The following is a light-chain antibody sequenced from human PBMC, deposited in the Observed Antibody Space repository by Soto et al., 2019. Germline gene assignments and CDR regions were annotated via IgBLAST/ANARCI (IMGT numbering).Light chain of an antibody. CDR2: GAS. V-gene: IGKV3-15*01. CDR3: QQYNNWSPYT. Sequence: EIVMTQSPATLSLSPGERATLSCRASQSVSSNLAWYQQKPGQAPRLLIYGASTRATGIPARFSGSGSGTEFTLTISSLQYEDFAVYYCQQYNNWSPYTFGQGTKLEIK. J-gene: IGKJ2*01. CDR1: QSVSSN.